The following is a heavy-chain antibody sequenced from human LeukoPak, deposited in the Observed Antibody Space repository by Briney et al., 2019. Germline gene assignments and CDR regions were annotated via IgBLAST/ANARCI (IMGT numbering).Heavy chain of an antibody. D-gene: IGHD6-19*01. CDR3: ARVRGSGQGLDY. J-gene: IGHJ4*02. Sequence: GGSLRLSCAASGFTFSSYAMHWVRQSPGKGLEWVAVIWYDGSNKYYADSVKGRFTISRDNSKNTLYLQMNSLRAEDTAVYYCARVRGSGQGLDYWGQGTLVTVSS. CDR2: IWYDGSNK. CDR1: GFTFSSYA. V-gene: IGHV3-33*08.